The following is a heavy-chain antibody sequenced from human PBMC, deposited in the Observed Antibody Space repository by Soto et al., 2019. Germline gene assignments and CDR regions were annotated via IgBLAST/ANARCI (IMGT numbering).Heavy chain of an antibody. D-gene: IGHD5-18*01. CDR3: ARGTGIQLWHDY. J-gene: IGHJ4*02. V-gene: IGHV1-46*01. Sequence: ASVKVSCKASGYTFTSYGISWVRQAPGQGLEWMGIINPSGGSTSYAQKFQGRVTMTRDTSTSTVYMELSSLRSEDTAVYYCARGTGIQLWHDYWGQGTLVTVSS. CDR1: GYTFTSYG. CDR2: INPSGGST.